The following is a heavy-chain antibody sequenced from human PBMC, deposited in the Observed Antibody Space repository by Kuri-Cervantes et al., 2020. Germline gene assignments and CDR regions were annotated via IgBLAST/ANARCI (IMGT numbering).Heavy chain of an antibody. CDR2: LRQDGREK. CDR3: ASVGRSTRPGF. CDR1: GFTFNNYW. D-gene: IGHD6-6*01. V-gene: IGHV3-7*01. Sequence: GESLKISCAASGFTFNNYWMMWVRQAPGKGLEWVANLRQDGREKFYADPVKGRFTISRDNAKNSLDLQMNSLRAEDTALYYCASVGRSTRPGFWGQGTLVTVSS. J-gene: IGHJ4*02.